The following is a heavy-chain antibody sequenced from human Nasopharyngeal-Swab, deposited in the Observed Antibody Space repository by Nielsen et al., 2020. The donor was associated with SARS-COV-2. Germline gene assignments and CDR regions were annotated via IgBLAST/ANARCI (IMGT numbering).Heavy chain of an antibody. CDR1: GGSISSSSYY. CDR3: ARRGYGDLEFDY. Sequence: GSLRLSCTVSGGSISSSSYYWGWIRQPPGKGLEWIGNIYYSGSTYYNPSLKSRVTISVDTSKNQFSLKLSSVTDADTAVYYCARRGYGDLEFDYWGQGTLVTVSS. CDR2: IYYSGST. D-gene: IGHD4-17*01. J-gene: IGHJ4*02. V-gene: IGHV4-39*01.